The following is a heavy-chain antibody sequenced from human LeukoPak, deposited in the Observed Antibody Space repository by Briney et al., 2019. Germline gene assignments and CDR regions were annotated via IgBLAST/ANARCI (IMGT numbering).Heavy chain of an antibody. CDR3: TKTYHFDS. V-gene: IGHV3-23*01. CDR1: GFTFSGYA. J-gene: IGHJ4*02. CDR2: ISPSGGGT. Sequence: VRSLSLSCAASGFTFSGYAIGGVRGAPRKGLEWVSSISPSGGGTYYADSVKGRFTISRDNSKNTLCLQMNSLRAEDTAIYYCTKTYHFDSWGQGTLVTVSS.